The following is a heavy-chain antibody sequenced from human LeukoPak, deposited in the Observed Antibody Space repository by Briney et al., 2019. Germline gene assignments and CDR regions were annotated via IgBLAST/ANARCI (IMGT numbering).Heavy chain of an antibody. Sequence: GGSLRLSCAASGFTFSSYAMSWVRQAPGKGPEWVSAISGSGGSTYYADSVKGRFTISRDNSKNTLYLQMNSLRAEDTAVYYCAKTLHITGTLWFDPWGQGTLVTVSS. CDR2: ISGSGGST. CDR1: GFTFSSYA. V-gene: IGHV3-23*01. J-gene: IGHJ5*02. CDR3: AKTLHITGTLWFDP. D-gene: IGHD1-7*01.